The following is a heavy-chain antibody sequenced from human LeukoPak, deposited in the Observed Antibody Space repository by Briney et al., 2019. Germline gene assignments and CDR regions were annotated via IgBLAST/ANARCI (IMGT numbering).Heavy chain of an antibody. J-gene: IGHJ4*02. CDR1: GFTFSSYA. V-gene: IGHV3-30*04. D-gene: IGHD3-3*01. CDR3: ARDRPVGYDGGFDY. Sequence: GGSLRLSCAASGFTFSSYAMHWVRQAPGKGLEWVAVISYDGSNKYYADSVRGRFTVSRDNSKNTLHLQMNSLRAEDTAVYYCARDRPVGYDGGFDYWGQGTLVTVSS. CDR2: ISYDGSNK.